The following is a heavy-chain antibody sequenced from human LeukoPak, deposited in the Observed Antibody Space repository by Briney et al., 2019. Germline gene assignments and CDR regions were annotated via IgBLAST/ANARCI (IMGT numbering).Heavy chain of an antibody. V-gene: IGHV3-7*01. J-gene: IGHJ4*02. CDR2: MKQDGSEK. CDR3: ARRGIYSSGWYFDY. CDR1: GFTFSSYW. D-gene: IGHD6-19*01. Sequence: GGSLRLSCAASGFTFSSYWMSWVRQAPGKGLEWVANMKQDGSEKYYVDSVKGRFTISRDNAKNSLYLQMNSLRAEDTAVYYCARRGIYSSGWYFDYWGQGTLVTVSS.